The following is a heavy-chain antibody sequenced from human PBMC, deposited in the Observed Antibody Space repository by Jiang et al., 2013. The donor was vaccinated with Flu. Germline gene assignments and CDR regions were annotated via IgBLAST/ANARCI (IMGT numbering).Heavy chain of an antibody. CDR2: SITVGAP. CDR1: ISSGDYV. V-gene: IGHV4-30-4*01. CDR3: ARDTPNTYYYGSGSFNFDY. J-gene: IGHJ4*02. D-gene: IGHD3-10*01. Sequence: ISSGDYVLELDPASPXGRAWSGLGTSITVGAPYYNPSLKSRVTISVDTSKNQFSLKLSSVTAADTAVYYCARDTPNTYYYGSGSFNFDYWGQGTLVTVSS.